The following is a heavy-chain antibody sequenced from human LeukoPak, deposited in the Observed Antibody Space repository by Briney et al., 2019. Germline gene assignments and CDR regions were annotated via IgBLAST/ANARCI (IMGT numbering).Heavy chain of an antibody. CDR1: GGTFSSYA. D-gene: IGHD3-22*01. CDR3: ARDKVGYDSSGYYPDG. CDR2: IIPILGIA. Sequence: SVKVSCKASGGTFSSYAISWVRQAPEQGLEWMGRIIPILGIANYAQKFQGRVTITADKSTSTAYMELSSLRSEDTAVYYCARDKVGYDSSGYYPDGWGQGTLVTVSS. V-gene: IGHV1-69*04. J-gene: IGHJ4*02.